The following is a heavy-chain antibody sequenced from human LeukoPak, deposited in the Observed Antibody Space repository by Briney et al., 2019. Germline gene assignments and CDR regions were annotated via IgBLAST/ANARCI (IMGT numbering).Heavy chain of an antibody. D-gene: IGHD2-2*02. V-gene: IGHV3-23*01. CDR2: ISGSGGST. J-gene: IGHJ5*02. CDR3: AKAGVPAAIRSWFDP. Sequence: GGSLRLSCAASGFTFSSYAMSWVRQAPGKGREWVSAISGSGGSTYYADSVKGRFTISRDNSKNTLYLQMNSLRAEDTAVYYCAKAGVPAAIRSWFDPWGQGTLVTVSS. CDR1: GFTFSSYA.